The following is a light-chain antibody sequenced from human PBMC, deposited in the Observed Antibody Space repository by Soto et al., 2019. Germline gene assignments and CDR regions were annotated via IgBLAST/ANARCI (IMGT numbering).Light chain of an antibody. CDR1: SGHSNYA. Sequence: QPVLTQSPSASASLGASVKLTCTLSSGHSNYAIAWHQQQSEKGPRYLMKLNSDGSHSKGDGIPDRFSGSSSGAERYLTISSLQSEDEADYYCQTWGSGIELFGGGTQLTVL. J-gene: IGLJ2*01. CDR3: QTWGSGIEL. V-gene: IGLV4-69*01. CDR2: LNSDGSH.